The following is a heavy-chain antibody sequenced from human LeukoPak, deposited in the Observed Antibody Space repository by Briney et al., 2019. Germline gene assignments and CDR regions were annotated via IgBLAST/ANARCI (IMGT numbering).Heavy chain of an antibody. J-gene: IGHJ6*02. V-gene: IGHV3-23*01. D-gene: IGHD3-16*02. Sequence: GASLRLSCAASGFTFSSYAMSWVRQAPGKGLEWVAAISGSGGSTYYADSVKGRFTISRDNSKNTLYLQMNSLRAEDTAVYYCAKDGPQVSAMDVWGQGTTVTVSS. CDR3: AKDGPQVSAMDV. CDR2: ISGSGGST. CDR1: GFTFSSYA.